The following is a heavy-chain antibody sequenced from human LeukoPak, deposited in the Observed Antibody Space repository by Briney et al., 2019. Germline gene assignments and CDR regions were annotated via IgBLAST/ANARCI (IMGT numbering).Heavy chain of an antibody. CDR1: GFTFSDYY. V-gene: IGHV3-11*01. Sequence: GGSLRLSCAASGFTFSDYYMSWIRQAPGKGLEGVSYISSSGSTIYYADSVKGRFTISRDNAKNSLYLQMNSLRAEDTAVYYCARDDGVVVPAAIADYWGQGTLVTVSS. CDR3: ARDDGVVVPAAIADY. CDR2: ISSSGSTI. D-gene: IGHD2-2*01. J-gene: IGHJ4*02.